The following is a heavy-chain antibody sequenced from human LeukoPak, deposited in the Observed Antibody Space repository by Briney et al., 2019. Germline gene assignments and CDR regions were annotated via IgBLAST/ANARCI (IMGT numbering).Heavy chain of an antibody. Sequence: SETLSLTCAVYGGSFSGYYWSWIRQPPGKGLEWIGEINHSGSTNYNPSLKGRVTISVDTSKNQFSLKLSSVTAADTAVYYCARGRPSRTRFGELLCFDYWGQGTLVTVSS. CDR3: ARGRPSRTRFGELLCFDY. J-gene: IGHJ4*02. V-gene: IGHV4-34*01. CDR1: GGSFSGYY. D-gene: IGHD3-10*01. CDR2: INHSGST.